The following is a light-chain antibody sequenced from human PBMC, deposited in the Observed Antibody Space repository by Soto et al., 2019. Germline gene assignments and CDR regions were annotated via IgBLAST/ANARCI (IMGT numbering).Light chain of an antibody. CDR1: NVGSKS. V-gene: IGLV3-21*02. CDR3: QLWDSSSDRYV. CDR2: EDS. Sequence: SYELTQPPSVSVAPGQTARIACGGNNVGSKSVHWYQQKPGQAPVLVVYEDSDRPSGIPERFSGSSSGNTATLTISRVEAGDEADYYCQLWDSSSDRYVFGTGTKV. J-gene: IGLJ1*01.